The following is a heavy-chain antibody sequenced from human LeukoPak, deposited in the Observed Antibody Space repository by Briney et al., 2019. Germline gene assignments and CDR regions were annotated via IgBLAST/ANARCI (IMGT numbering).Heavy chain of an antibody. V-gene: IGHV3-23*01. CDR1: GFTFSNYG. CDR2: ISESGGST. CDR3: ATETLH. Sequence: PGGSLRLSCAASGFTFSNYGMSWVRQAPGKGLEWVSTISESGGSTYYVDSVKGRFTISRDTSKNTMYLQMNSLRAEDTAVYYCATETLHWGQGTLVTVSS. J-gene: IGHJ4*02. D-gene: IGHD2-15*01.